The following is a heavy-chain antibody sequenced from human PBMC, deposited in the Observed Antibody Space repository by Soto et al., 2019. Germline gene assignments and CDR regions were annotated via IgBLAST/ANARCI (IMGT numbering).Heavy chain of an antibody. D-gene: IGHD3-9*01. V-gene: IGHV3-21*01. CDR3: ARARKLRYFDWLLDDYYYYGMAV. CDR2: ISSSSSYI. J-gene: IGHJ6*04. CDR1: GFTFSSYS. Sequence: GGSLRLSCAASGFTFSSYSMNWVRQAPGKGLEWVSSISSSSSYIYYADSVKGRFTISRDNAKNSLYLQMNSLRAEDTAVYYCARARKLRYFDWLLDDYYYYGMAVWGKGTTVTVSS.